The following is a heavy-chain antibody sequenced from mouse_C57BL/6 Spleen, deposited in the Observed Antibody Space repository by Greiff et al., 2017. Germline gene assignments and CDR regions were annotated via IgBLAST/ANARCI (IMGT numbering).Heavy chain of an antibody. D-gene: IGHD3-1*01. CDR3: ARGGLLDY. Sequence: VQLQQSGPELVKPGASVKISCKASGYSFTSYYIHWVKQRPGQGLAWIGRIYPGGGNTKYNEKFKGKATLTADTSSSTAYMELRSLSSEDTAVYYCARGGLLDYWGQGTTLTVSS. J-gene: IGHJ2*01. CDR2: IYPGGGNT. CDR1: GYSFTSYY. V-gene: IGHV1-66*01.